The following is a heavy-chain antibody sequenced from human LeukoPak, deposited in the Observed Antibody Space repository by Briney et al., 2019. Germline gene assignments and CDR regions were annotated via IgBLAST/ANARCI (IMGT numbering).Heavy chain of an antibody. V-gene: IGHV3-9*01. CDR3: AKDRSRVMGYYYGMDV. D-gene: IGHD3-16*01. CDR2: ISWNSGSI. CDR1: GFTFDDYA. Sequence: GGSLRLSCAASGFTFDDYAMHWVRQAPGKGLEWVSGISWNSGSIGYADSVKGRFTISRDNAKNSLYLQMNSLRAEDTALYYCAKDRSRVMGYYYGMDVWGQGTTVTVSS. J-gene: IGHJ6*02.